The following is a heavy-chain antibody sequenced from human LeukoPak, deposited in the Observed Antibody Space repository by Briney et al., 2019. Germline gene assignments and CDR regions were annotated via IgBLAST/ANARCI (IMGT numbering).Heavy chain of an antibody. Sequence: GGSLRLSCAASGFTFNSYWFHWVRQAPGKGLVWVSRLNTDGSITNYADSVKGRFTISRDNAKNTLYLQMNSLRAEDTAVYYCAGSFGGRTEYWGQGTLVTVSS. CDR1: GFTFNSYW. D-gene: IGHD2-15*01. CDR2: LNTDGSIT. J-gene: IGHJ4*02. V-gene: IGHV3-74*01. CDR3: AGSFGGRTEY.